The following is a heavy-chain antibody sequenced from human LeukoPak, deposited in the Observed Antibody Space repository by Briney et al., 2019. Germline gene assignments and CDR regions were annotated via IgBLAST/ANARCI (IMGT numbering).Heavy chain of an antibody. CDR1: GFTFSSYS. J-gene: IGHJ6*04. Sequence: PGGSLRLSCAASGFTFSSYSMNWVRQAPGKGLEWVSSISSSSSYIYYADSVKGRFTISRDNAKNSLYLQMNGLRAEDTAVYYYASSGPRVNYYYYGMDVWGKGTTDTVSS. V-gene: IGHV3-21*01. CDR3: ASSGPRVNYYYYGMDV. CDR2: ISSSSSYI. D-gene: IGHD5-12*01.